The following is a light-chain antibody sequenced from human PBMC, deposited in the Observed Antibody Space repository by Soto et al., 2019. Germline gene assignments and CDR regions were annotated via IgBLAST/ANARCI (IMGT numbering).Light chain of an antibody. CDR2: DAS. Sequence: IQMTQSPSSLSASLGDRVTITCQASQDIRFYLNWYQHKTGQAPKLLIYDASQLETGVPSKFSGSGSWTDFTFTINNVQAEDIGTYYCQHYNSLPITFGQGTRLEIK. V-gene: IGKV1-33*01. CDR1: QDIRFY. CDR3: QHYNSLPIT. J-gene: IGKJ5*01.